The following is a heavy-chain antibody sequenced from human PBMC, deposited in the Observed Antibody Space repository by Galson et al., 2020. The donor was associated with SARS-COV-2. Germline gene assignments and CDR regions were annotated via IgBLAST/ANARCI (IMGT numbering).Heavy chain of an antibody. Sequence: ETSETLSLTCTVSGGSINTFYWSWIRQPAGEGLEWLGRVYASGSSDYNPSLKSRVTMSVATSNNQFSLKLSSVNAADTAVYYCATSGYCSGGSCFRRWGQGTLVTVSS. CDR1: GGSINTFY. D-gene: IGHD2-15*01. J-gene: IGHJ4*02. CDR3: ATSGYCSGGSCFRR. V-gene: IGHV4-4*07. CDR2: VYASGSS.